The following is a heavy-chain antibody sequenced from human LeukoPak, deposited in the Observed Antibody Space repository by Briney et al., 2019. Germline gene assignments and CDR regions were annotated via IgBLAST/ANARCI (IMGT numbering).Heavy chain of an antibody. CDR2: IYYSGST. Sequence: SETLSLTCTVSGDSISSYYWSWIRQPPGKGLEWIGYIYYSGSTNYNPSLKSRVTISVDTSKNQFSLKLSSVTAADTAVYYCAREFGDDYGDYDLDYWGQGTLVTVSS. CDR3: AREFGDDYGDYDLDY. V-gene: IGHV4-59*12. J-gene: IGHJ4*02. D-gene: IGHD4-17*01. CDR1: GDSISSYY.